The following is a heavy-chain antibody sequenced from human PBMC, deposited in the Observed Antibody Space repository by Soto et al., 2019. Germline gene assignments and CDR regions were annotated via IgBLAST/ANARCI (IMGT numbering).Heavy chain of an antibody. D-gene: IGHD6-6*01. CDR3: AKIEVASAARHSHYYYYAMDV. Sequence: GGSLRLSCVASGFTFNKYWMHWVRQAPGKGLVWVSRITDDGRNTLYADSVRGRFTISRDNAKNTLYLQMNSLTVEDTGVYFCAKIEVASAARHSHYYYYAMDVWGQGTTVTVSS. J-gene: IGHJ6*02. V-gene: IGHV3-74*01. CDR1: GFTFNKYW. CDR2: ITDDGRNT.